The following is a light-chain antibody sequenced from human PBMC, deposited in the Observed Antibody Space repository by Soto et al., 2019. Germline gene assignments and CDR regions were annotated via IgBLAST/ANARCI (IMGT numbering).Light chain of an antibody. Sequence: EIQISQSPATLSGSVGDRVTITCRASQTISSWLAWYQQKPGKAPKLLIYDASILESGVPSRFSGSGSGTEFTLTISSLQPDDFAAYYCQHYNSYSSTFGQGTKVDIK. V-gene: IGKV1-5*01. J-gene: IGKJ1*01. CDR2: DAS. CDR3: QHYNSYSST. CDR1: QTISSW.